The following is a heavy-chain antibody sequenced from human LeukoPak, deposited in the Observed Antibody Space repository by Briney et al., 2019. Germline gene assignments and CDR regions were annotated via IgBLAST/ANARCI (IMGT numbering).Heavy chain of an antibody. V-gene: IGHV1-2*02. D-gene: IGHD4-17*01. CDR3: ARDDYGDSVGGAFDI. Sequence: ASVKVSCKASGYTFTGYYMHWVRQAPGQGLEWMGWINPNSGGTNYAQKFQGRVTMTRDTSISTAYMGLSRLRSDDTAVYYCARDDYGDSVGGAFDIWGQGTMVTVSS. J-gene: IGHJ3*02. CDR2: INPNSGGT. CDR1: GYTFTGYY.